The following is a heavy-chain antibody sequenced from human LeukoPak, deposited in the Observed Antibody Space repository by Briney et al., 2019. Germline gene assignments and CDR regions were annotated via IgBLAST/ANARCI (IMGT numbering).Heavy chain of an antibody. CDR2: IIPIFGTA. CDR3: ARDPYCSSTSCYDLELNYYYGMDV. V-gene: IGHV1-69*13. D-gene: IGHD2-2*01. Sequence: SVKVSCKASGGTFSSYAISWVRQAPGQGLEWMGGIIPIFGTANYAQKFQGRVAITADESTSTAYMELSSLRSEDTAVYYCARDPYCSSTSCYDLELNYYYGMDVWGQGTTVTVSS. CDR1: GGTFSSYA. J-gene: IGHJ6*02.